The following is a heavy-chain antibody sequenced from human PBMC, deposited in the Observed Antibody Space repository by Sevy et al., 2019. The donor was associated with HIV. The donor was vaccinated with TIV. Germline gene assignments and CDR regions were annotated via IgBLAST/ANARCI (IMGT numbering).Heavy chain of an antibody. D-gene: IGHD2-15*01. CDR1: GFTFSSYS. J-gene: IGHJ6*02. CDR3: ARGKGYCSGGSCYDYYYYGMDV. CDR2: ISSSSSTI. V-gene: IGHV3-48*02. Sequence: GGSLRLSCAASGFTFSSYSMNWVRQAPGKGLEWVSYISSSSSTIYYADSVKGRFTISRDNAKNSLYLQMNSLRDEDTAVYNCARGKGYCSGGSCYDYYYYGMDVWGQGTTVTVSS.